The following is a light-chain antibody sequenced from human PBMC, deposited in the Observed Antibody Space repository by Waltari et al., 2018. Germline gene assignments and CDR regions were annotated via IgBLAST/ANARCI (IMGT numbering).Light chain of an antibody. CDR1: SSDVGTYNL. J-gene: IGLJ3*02. Sequence: QSALTQPASVSGSPGQSITISCTGTSSDVGTYNLVSWYQQLPGKAPKPLIYEANKRPSGISNRFAGSKSDNTADRTSAGLQAEDEAAYYCCSYAGSTSFEVFGGGTKLTVL. CDR3: CSYAGSTSFEV. V-gene: IGLV2-23*02. CDR2: EAN.